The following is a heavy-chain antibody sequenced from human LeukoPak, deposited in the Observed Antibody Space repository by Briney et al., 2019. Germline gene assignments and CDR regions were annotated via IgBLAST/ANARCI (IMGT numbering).Heavy chain of an antibody. CDR2: INPNSGGT. CDR3: ARDGVVGVPAAVFHAFDI. J-gene: IGHJ3*02. CDR1: GYTFTDYY. V-gene: IGHV1-2*02. Sequence: ASVKVSCKASGYTFTDYYMHWVRQAPGQGLEWMGWINPNSGGTNYAQKFQGRVTMTRDTSISTAYMELSRLRSDDTAVYYCARDGVVGVPAAVFHAFDIWGQGTMVTVSS. D-gene: IGHD2-2*01.